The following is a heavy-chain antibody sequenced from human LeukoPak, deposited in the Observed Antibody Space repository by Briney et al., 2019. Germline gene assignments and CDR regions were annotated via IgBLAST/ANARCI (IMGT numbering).Heavy chain of an antibody. Sequence: GGSLRLSCAASGFTFSNAWMSWVRQAPGKGLEWVAVISYDGSNKYYGDSVKGRFTISRDNSKNTLYLQMNSLRGEDTAVYYCAKDHVWGFGYYFDDWGQGTLVTVSS. V-gene: IGHV3-30*18. J-gene: IGHJ4*02. CDR3: AKDHVWGFGYYFDD. D-gene: IGHD3-16*01. CDR2: ISYDGSNK. CDR1: GFTFSNAW.